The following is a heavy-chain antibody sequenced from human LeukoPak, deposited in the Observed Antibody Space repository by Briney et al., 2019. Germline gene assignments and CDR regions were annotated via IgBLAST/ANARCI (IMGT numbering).Heavy chain of an antibody. CDR2: MNPNSGNT. D-gene: IGHD3-3*01. CDR1: GYTFTSYD. CDR3: ARGPYPYYDFWSGYVYYYYYYMDV. V-gene: IGHV1-8*01. J-gene: IGHJ6*03. Sequence: ASVKVSCKASGYTFTSYDINWVRQATGQGLEWMGWMNPNSGNTGYAQKFQGRVTMTRNTSISTAYMELSSLRSEDTAVYYCARGPYPYYDFWSGYVYYYYYYMDVWGKGTTVTVFS.